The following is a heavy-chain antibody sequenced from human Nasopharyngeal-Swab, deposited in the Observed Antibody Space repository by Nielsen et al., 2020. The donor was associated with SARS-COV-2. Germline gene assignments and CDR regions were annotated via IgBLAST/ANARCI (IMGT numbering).Heavy chain of an antibody. V-gene: IGHV3-11*01. J-gene: IGHJ6*02. D-gene: IGHD3-16*01. CDR2: ISSSGSTI. CDR3: AKDWVGTSGAPVYYYGMDV. Sequence: GESLKISCAASGFTFSDYYMSWIRQAPGKGLEWVSYISSSGSTIYYADSVKGRFTISRDNAKNSLYLQMNSLRAEDTAVYYCAKDWVGTSGAPVYYYGMDVWGQGTTVTVSS. CDR1: GFTFSDYY.